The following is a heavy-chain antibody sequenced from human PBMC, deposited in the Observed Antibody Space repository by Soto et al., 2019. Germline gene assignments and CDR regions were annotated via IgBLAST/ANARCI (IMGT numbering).Heavy chain of an antibody. D-gene: IGHD3-9*01. V-gene: IGHV1-18*01. J-gene: IGHJ4*02. CDR1: GYTFTSYG. Sequence: ASVKVSCKASGYTFTSYGISWVRQAPGQGLEWMGWISAYNGNTNYAQKLQGRVTMTTDTSTSTAYMELRSLRSDGTAVYYCARDEAERYFDWEIDYWGQGTLVTVSS. CDR3: ARDEAERYFDWEIDY. CDR2: ISAYNGNT.